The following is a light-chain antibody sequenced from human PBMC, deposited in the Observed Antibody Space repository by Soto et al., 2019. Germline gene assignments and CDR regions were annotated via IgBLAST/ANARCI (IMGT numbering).Light chain of an antibody. CDR2: HAS. CDR1: QSISNNY. CDR3: QQYYGSPPWT. Sequence: EIVLTQSPATLSLSPGERATLSCGASQSISNNYLAWYQQKPGLAPRVVIYHASSRATGIPDRFSGSGSGTDFTLTISRLEPEDFAVYYCQQYYGSPPWTFGQGTKVEIK. V-gene: IGKV3D-20*01. J-gene: IGKJ1*01.